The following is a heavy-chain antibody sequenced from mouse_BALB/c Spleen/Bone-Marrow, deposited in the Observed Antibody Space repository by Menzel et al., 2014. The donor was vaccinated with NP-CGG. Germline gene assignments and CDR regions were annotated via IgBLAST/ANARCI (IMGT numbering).Heavy chain of an antibody. CDR1: GFTFSNYG. CDR2: INTNGGEI. V-gene: IGHV5-6-3*01. J-gene: IGHJ3*01. Sequence: EVQRVESGGDLVQPGGSLKLSCAASGFTFSNYGMSWVRQTPDKRLEFVATINTNGGEIYYPDSVKGRFTISRDNAKNTLYLQMRSLKSEDTAMYYCARGDDYVSWFAYWGQGTLVTVSA. D-gene: IGHD2-4*01. CDR3: ARGDDYVSWFAY.